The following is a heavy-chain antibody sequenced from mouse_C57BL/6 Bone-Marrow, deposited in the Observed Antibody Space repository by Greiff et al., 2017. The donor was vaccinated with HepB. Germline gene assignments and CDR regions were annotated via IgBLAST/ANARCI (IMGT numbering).Heavy chain of an antibody. V-gene: IGHV1-82*01. Sequence: QVHVKQSGPELVKPGASVKISCKASGYAFSSSWMNWVKQRPGKGLEWIGRIYPGDGDTNYNGKFKGKATLTADKSSSTAYMQLSSLTSEDSAVYFCASTVVATYFDVWGTGTTVTVSS. CDR3: ASTVVATYFDV. D-gene: IGHD1-1*01. CDR2: IYPGDGDT. J-gene: IGHJ1*03. CDR1: GYAFSSSW.